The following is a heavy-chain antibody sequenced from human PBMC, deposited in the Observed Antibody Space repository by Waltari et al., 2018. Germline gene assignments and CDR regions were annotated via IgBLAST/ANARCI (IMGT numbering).Heavy chain of an antibody. CDR1: GGTFSSYP. J-gene: IGHJ3*02. D-gene: IGHD3-22*01. V-gene: IGHV1-69*04. CDR3: ARDTSDSSGYYATVGFDI. Sequence: QVQLVQSGAEVKKPGSSVKVSCKASGGTFSSYPISWVRQAPGPGLEWMGRIIPILGIANYAQKFQGRVTITADKSTSTAYMELSSLRSEDTAVYYCARDTSDSSGYYATVGFDIWGQGTMVTVSS. CDR2: IIPILGIA.